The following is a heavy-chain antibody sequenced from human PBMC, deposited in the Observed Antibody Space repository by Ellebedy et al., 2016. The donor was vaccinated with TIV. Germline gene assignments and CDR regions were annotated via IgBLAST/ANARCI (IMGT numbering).Heavy chain of an antibody. V-gene: IGHV5-51*01. CDR1: GYTFSSYW. Sequence: GESLKISXRGSGYTFSSYWIGWVRQMPGQGLEWMGIIYPGDSDTRYSPSFQGQVTISADKSTSTAYLQWSGLKASDTAIYYCARRGTMFRRNYYGMDVWGQGTTVIVSS. J-gene: IGHJ6*02. CDR2: IYPGDSDT. D-gene: IGHD3-10*02. CDR3: ARRGTMFRRNYYGMDV.